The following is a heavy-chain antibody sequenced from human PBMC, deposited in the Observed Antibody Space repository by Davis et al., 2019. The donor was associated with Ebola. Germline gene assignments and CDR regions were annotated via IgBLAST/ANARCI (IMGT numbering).Heavy chain of an antibody. V-gene: IGHV5-10-1*01. CDR1: GYSFTSSC. J-gene: IGHJ4*02. D-gene: IGHD2-21*02. CDR2: IDPSDSYT. CDR3: AAYCGGDCGLDY. Sequence: KVSCKGSGYSFTSSCLGRVRQMPGKGLEWMGRIDPSDSYTNYIPSFQGHVTISADKSINTAYLQWASLKASDTAMYFCAAYCGGDCGLDYWGQGTLVTVSS.